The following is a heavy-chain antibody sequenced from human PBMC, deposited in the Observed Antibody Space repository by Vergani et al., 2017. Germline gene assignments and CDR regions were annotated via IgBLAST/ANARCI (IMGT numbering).Heavy chain of an antibody. CDR2: TWYDGNNK. Sequence: QVQLVESGGGVVQPGRSLRLSCAASGFTFNQYGMHWVRQAPRKGLEWVAVTWYDGNNKQYADSVKGRFTISRDNSKSTMYLQMNSLGDEDTGVYYCARDLRLLYNRFDPWGQGTLVTGSS. V-gene: IGHV3-33*01. D-gene: IGHD1-14*01. J-gene: IGHJ5*02. CDR1: GFTFNQYG. CDR3: ARDLRLLYNRFDP.